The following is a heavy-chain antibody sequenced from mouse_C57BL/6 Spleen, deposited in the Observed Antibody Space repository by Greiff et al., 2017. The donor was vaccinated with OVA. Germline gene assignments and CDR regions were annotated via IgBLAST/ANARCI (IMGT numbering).Heavy chain of an antibody. CDR1: GYTFTSYW. CDR3: AFDYGSSYEAMDY. CDR2: IDPNSGGT. Sequence: VQLQQSGAELVKPGASVKLSCKASGYTFTSYWMHWVKQRPGRGLEWIGRIDPNSGGTKYNEKFKSKATLTVDKASSTAYMQLSSLTSEDSAVYDCAFDYGSSYEAMDYWGQGTSVTVSS. J-gene: IGHJ4*01. D-gene: IGHD1-1*01. V-gene: IGHV1-72*01.